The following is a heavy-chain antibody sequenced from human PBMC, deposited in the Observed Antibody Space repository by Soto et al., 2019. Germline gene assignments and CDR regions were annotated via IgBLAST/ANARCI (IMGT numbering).Heavy chain of an antibody. V-gene: IGHV4-39*01. CDR3: ARVGSGGQSQLFDS. Sequence: NPSETLSLTXTVSGGSISSRTFYWAWIRQPPGKGMEWIGSIYYNGGSTYYNPSLGSRFTMSVDTSKSQFSLSLSSVTAADTAIYYCARVGSGGQSQLFDSWGQGTLVTVSS. J-gene: IGHJ4*02. D-gene: IGHD6-25*01. CDR1: GGSISSRTFY. CDR2: IYYNGGST.